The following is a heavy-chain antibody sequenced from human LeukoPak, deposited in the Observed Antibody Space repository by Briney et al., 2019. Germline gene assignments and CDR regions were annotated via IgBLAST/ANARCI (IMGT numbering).Heavy chain of an antibody. V-gene: IGHV3-30*02. Sequence: GGSLRLSCATSGFTFSTYGMHWVRQAPGKGLEWVSFTRYDESNKYYAASVKGRFTISRDNSKNTLYLEMNSLRAEDTAVYYCAKDRRDYGAAFDYWGQGTLVTVSS. CDR1: GFTFSTYG. CDR2: TRYDESNK. CDR3: AKDRRDYGAAFDY. J-gene: IGHJ4*02. D-gene: IGHD4/OR15-4a*01.